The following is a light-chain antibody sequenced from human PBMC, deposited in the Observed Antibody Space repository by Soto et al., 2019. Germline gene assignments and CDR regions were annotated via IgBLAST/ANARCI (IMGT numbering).Light chain of an antibody. CDR3: CSYAGSYTL. J-gene: IGLJ2*01. Sequence: QSALTQPRSVSGSPGQSVTISCTGTSSDVGGYNFVSWYQQHPNKAPELIIYDVSQRPSGVPDRFSASKSGNTASLTISGLQAEDEADYYCCSYAGSYTLFGGGTKVTVL. V-gene: IGLV2-11*01. CDR1: SSDVGGYNF. CDR2: DVS.